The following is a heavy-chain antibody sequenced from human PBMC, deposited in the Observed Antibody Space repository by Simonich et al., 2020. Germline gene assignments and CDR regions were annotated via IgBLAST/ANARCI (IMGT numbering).Heavy chain of an antibody. CDR2: IYYSWST. CDR1: GYSISSGYY. J-gene: IGHJ4*02. CDR3: ARWAYSSSYFDY. Sequence: QVQLQESGPGLVKPSETLSLTCAVSGYSISSGYYWGWIRQPPGKGLEWIGSIYYSWSTYDNPPLKSRVTISVDTSKNQFSLKLSSVTAADTAVYYCARWAYSSSYFDYWGQGTLVTVSS. D-gene: IGHD6-6*01. V-gene: IGHV4-38-2*01.